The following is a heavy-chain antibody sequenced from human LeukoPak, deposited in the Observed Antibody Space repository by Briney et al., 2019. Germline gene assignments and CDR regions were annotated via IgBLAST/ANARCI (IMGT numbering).Heavy chain of an antibody. CDR1: GFTFSSHW. CDR3: ASPPFTGYSSGWFTN. D-gene: IGHD6-19*01. J-gene: IGHJ4*02. Sequence: GGSLRLSCAASGFTFSSHWMHWVRQAPGKGLVWVSAISGSGGSTYYADSVKGRFTISRDNSKNTLYLQMNSLRAEDTAVYYCASPPFTGYSSGWFTNWGQGTLVTVSS. CDR2: ISGSGGST. V-gene: IGHV3-23*01.